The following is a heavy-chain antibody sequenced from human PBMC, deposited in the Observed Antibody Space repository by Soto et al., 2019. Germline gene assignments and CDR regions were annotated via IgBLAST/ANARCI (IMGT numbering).Heavy chain of an antibody. CDR1: GDIVSSNSAA. Sequence: SQTLSLTCDISGDIVSSNSAAWNWIRQSPSRGLEWLGRTYYRSKWSNDYALFVKSRISINPDTSKNQFSLQLNSVTPEDTAVYYCARGGDAFDIWGPGTAVTVSS. J-gene: IGHJ3*02. CDR2: TYYRSKWSN. V-gene: IGHV6-1*01. D-gene: IGHD1-26*01. CDR3: ARGGDAFDI.